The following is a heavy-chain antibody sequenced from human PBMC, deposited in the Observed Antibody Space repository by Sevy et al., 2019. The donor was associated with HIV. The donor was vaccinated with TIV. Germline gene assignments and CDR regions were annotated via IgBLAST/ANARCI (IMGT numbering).Heavy chain of an antibody. CDR2: INRDESTT. J-gene: IGHJ4*02. D-gene: IGHD6-19*01. CDR1: GFTFSTHW. CDR3: ARGGYYSGWFYFDY. V-gene: IGHV3-74*01. Sequence: GGSLRLSCAVSGFTFSTHWMHWVRQGPGEGLVWVARINRDESTTNYADSVKGRLTISRDNAKNTLYLQLNSLRAEDTAVYFCARGGYYSGWFYFDYWGQGTLVTVSS.